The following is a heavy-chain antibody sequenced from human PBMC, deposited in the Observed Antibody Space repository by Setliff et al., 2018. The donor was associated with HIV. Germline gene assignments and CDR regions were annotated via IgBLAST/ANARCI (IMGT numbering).Heavy chain of an antibody. CDR2: ISSSSTFI. J-gene: IGHJ4*02. CDR3: AKDRSGSYSFARD. Sequence: GSLRLSCAASAFTFHSYSMSWVRQAPGKGLEWVSSISSSSTFIYYADPVKGRFTISRDNAKNSLYLQMNSLRGEDTALYYCAKDRSGSYSFARDWGQGTLVTVSS. V-gene: IGHV3-21*04. CDR1: AFTFHSYS. D-gene: IGHD1-26*01.